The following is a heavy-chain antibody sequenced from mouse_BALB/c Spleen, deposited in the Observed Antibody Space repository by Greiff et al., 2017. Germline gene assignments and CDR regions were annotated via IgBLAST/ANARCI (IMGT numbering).Heavy chain of an antibody. V-gene: IGHV5-12-1*01. CDR3: ERQGLVYAMDY. J-gene: IGHJ4*01. CDR2: ISSGGGST. D-gene: IGHD3-1*01. CDR1: GFAFSSYD. Sequence: EVQGVESGGGLVKPGGSLKLSCAASGFAFSSYDMSWVRQTPEKRLEWVAYISSGGGSTYYPDTVKGRFTISRDNAKNTLYLQMSSLKSEDTAMYYCERQGLVYAMDYWGQGTSVTVSS.